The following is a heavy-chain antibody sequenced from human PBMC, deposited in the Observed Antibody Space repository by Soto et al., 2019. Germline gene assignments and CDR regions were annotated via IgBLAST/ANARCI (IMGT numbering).Heavy chain of an antibody. CDR1: GGTFRSYS. J-gene: IGHJ6*02. V-gene: IGHV1-69*01. CDR2: IIPIFDIT. D-gene: IGHD3-22*01. Sequence: QVQLVQSGAEVKKPGSSVKVSCKASGGTFRSYSISWVRQAPGQGLEWMGGIIPIFDITNYAQKFQGRVTITADETTSTASMELSSLGSDDTAVYYCARPDEGGYSSNHHYYYALDVWGQGTTVT. CDR3: ARPDEGGYSSNHHYYYALDV.